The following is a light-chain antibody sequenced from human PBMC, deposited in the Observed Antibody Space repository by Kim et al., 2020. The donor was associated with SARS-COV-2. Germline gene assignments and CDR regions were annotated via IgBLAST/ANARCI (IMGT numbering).Light chain of an antibody. V-gene: IGKV1-27*01. J-gene: IGKJ1*01. CDR3: QNYNGAPWT. CDR2: AAS. CDR1: QGISNY. Sequence: ASVGDRVTITCRASQGISNYLAWYQQKPGKVPKLLIYAASALKSGVPSRFSGSGSETDFNLTISSLQPEDVATYYCQNYNGAPWTFGQGTNVDIK.